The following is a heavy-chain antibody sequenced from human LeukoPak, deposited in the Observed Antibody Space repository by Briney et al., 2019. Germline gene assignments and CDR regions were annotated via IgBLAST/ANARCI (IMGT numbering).Heavy chain of an antibody. J-gene: IGHJ4*02. V-gene: IGHV3-23*01. Sequence: GGSLRLSCAASGFTFSSYAMSWVRQAPGKGLEWVSAISGSGGSTYYADSVKGRFTISRDNSKNTLYLQMNSLRAEDTAVYYCANAPDYYDSSGYYYWGQGTLVTVSS. D-gene: IGHD3-22*01. CDR1: GFTFSSYA. CDR2: ISGSGGST. CDR3: ANAPDYYDSSGYYY.